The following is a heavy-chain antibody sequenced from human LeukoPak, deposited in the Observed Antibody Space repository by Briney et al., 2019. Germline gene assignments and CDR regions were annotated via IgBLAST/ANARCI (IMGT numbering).Heavy chain of an antibody. V-gene: IGHV3-13*01. CDR1: GFTFSNFD. Sequence: GGSLRLSCATSGFTFSNFDLHWVRQSTGEGLEWVSAIGTAGDTYYPDSVKGRFTISRDNAKNSFYLQMGNLGPGDTAVYYCSRGGAPAGYAYDIWGHGTVVTVSS. J-gene: IGHJ3*02. CDR2: IGTAGDT. D-gene: IGHD6-13*01. CDR3: SRGGAPAGYAYDI.